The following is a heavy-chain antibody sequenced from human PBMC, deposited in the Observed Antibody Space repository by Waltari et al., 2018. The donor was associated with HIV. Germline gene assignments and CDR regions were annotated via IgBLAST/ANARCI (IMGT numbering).Heavy chain of an antibody. CDR1: GFPFTGYG. D-gene: IGHD3-9*01. V-gene: IGHV3-21*05. Sequence: EVQLVESGGGRVPPGGSLRLSCVASGFPFTGYGMNWVCQTPGKGLEWVSYISADGSYIYYSDSLKGRFTVSRDNARGSLYLEMTSLRVEDTGVYYCVRTRYFDWPTRNYWGQGALVTVSS. J-gene: IGHJ4*02. CDR3: VRTRYFDWPTRNY. CDR2: ISADGSYI.